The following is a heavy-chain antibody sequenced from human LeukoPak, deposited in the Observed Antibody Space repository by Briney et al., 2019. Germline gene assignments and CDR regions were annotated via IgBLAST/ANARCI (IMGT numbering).Heavy chain of an antibody. Sequence: PGGSLRLSCAASGFTFSSYEMNWVRQVPGKGLEWVSYISSSGSTIYYADSVKGRFTISRDNSKNTLYLQMNSLRAEDTAVYYCAKRFGQQLVLAPFDYWGRGTLVTVS. CDR3: AKRFGQQLVLAPFDY. D-gene: IGHD6-13*01. J-gene: IGHJ4*02. V-gene: IGHV3-48*03. CDR2: ISSSGSTI. CDR1: GFTFSSYE.